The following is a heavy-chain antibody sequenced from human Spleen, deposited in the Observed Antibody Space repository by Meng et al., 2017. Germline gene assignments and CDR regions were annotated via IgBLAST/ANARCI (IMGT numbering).Heavy chain of an antibody. CDR3: ARDAQPGVAVAGFDY. CDR2: IKQDGSEK. V-gene: IGHV3-7*01. CDR1: GFTFSDYY. J-gene: IGHJ4*02. D-gene: IGHD6-19*01. Sequence: GESLKISCAASGFTFSDYYMRWVRQAPGKGLEWVANIKQDGSEKYYVDSVKGRFTISRDNAKNSLYLQMNSLRAEDTAVYYCARDAQPGVAVAGFDYWGQGTLVTVSS.